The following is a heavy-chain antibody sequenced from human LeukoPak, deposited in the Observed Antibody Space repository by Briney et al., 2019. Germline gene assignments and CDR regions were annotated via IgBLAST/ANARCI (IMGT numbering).Heavy chain of an antibody. CDR3: ARINAGHDSSGYYCAPFDY. CDR2: IDWDDDK. CDR1: GFTFSSYAM. J-gene: IGHJ4*02. D-gene: IGHD3-22*01. Sequence: LRLPCAASGFTFSSYAMSSVRQAPGQGLEWLARIDWDDDKYYSTSLKTRLTISKHTSKSQVVLTMTNMDHVDTATHYCARINAGHDSSGYYCAPFDYWGQGTLVTVSS. V-gene: IGHV2-70*11.